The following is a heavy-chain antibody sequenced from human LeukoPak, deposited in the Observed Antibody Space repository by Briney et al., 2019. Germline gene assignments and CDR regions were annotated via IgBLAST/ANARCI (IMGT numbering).Heavy chain of an antibody. CDR3: ARDIYDYVWGSYLVDY. J-gene: IGHJ4*02. CDR2: MYYSGST. CDR1: GGSISSSNYY. Sequence: SETLSLTCTVSGGSISSSNYYWGWIRQPPGKGLEWIGSMYYSGSTYYNPSLKSRVTISADTSKNQFSLKLSSVTAADTAVYYCARDIYDYVWGSYLVDYWGQGTLVTVSS. V-gene: IGHV4-39*07. D-gene: IGHD3-16*02.